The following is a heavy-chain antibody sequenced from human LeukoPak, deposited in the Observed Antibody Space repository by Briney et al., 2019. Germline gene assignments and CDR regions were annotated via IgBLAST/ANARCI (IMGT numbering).Heavy chain of an antibody. CDR1: GGSISSRSYY. Sequence: PSQTLSLTCTVSGGSISSRSYYWSWIRQPAGKGLEWIGRIDTSGSTNFNPSLKSRVTISVDTSKNQLSLRLSSVTAADTAVYYCARGLRYFGWLYESWGQGSLVTVSS. D-gene: IGHD3-9*01. V-gene: IGHV4-61*02. J-gene: IGHJ5*02. CDR3: ARGLRYFGWLYES. CDR2: IDTSGST.